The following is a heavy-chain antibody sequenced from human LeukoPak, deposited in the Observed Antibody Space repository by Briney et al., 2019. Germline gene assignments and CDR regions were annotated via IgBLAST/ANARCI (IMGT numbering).Heavy chain of an antibody. V-gene: IGHV3-7*01. CDR1: GFTFTTYW. J-gene: IGHJ3*02. D-gene: IGHD2-21*02. CDR2: INQDGTEK. Sequence: GGSLRLSCAASGFTFTTYWMSWVRQAPGKGLEWVANINQDGTEKFYVDSVKGRFTISRDNAKNSLFLQMNSLRVEDTAVYYCARGLAYCGGDCHGAFDIWGQGTMVTVSS. CDR3: ARGLAYCGGDCHGAFDI.